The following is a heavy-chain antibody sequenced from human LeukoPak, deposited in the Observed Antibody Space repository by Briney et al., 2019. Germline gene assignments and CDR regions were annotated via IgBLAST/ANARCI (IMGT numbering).Heavy chain of an antibody. V-gene: IGHV3-33*01. CDR1: GFTFSSYG. Sequence: GRSLRLSCAASGFTFSSYGMHWVRQAPGKGLEWVAVIWYDGSNKHYADSVKGRFTISRDNSKNTLYLQMNSLRAEDTAVYYCARGPLRYFVGGVDYWGQGTLVTVSS. CDR2: IWYDGSNK. D-gene: IGHD3-9*01. J-gene: IGHJ4*02. CDR3: ARGPLRYFVGGVDY.